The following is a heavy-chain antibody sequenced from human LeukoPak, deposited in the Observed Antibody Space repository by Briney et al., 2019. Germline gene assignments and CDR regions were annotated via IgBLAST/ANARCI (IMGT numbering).Heavy chain of an antibody. V-gene: IGHV3-49*04. J-gene: IGHJ4*02. CDR2: IRSKTYGGTT. Sequence: PGGSLRLSCTASGFTFGDYALAWVRQAPGKGLEWVGFIRSKTYGGTTEYAASVKGRFTISRDDSKSIAYLQMSSLTTEDTAVYYCTIQAGTWQQRDFDYWGQGTLVTVSS. CDR1: GFTFGDYA. D-gene: IGHD5-24*01. CDR3: TIQAGTWQQRDFDY.